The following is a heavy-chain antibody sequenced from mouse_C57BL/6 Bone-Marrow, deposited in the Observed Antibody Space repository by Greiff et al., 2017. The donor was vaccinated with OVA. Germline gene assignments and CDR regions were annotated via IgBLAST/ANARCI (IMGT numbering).Heavy chain of an antibody. D-gene: IGHD2-2*01. Sequence: VQLQQSGAELVRPGTSVKVSCKASGYAFTNYLIEWVKQRPGQGLEWIGVINPGSGGTNYNEKFKGKATLTADKSSSTAYMQLSSLTSEDSAVYFCAREGLWLRRPYAMDYWGQGTSVTVSS. J-gene: IGHJ4*01. CDR2: INPGSGGT. V-gene: IGHV1-54*01. CDR1: GYAFTNYL. CDR3: AREGLWLRRPYAMDY.